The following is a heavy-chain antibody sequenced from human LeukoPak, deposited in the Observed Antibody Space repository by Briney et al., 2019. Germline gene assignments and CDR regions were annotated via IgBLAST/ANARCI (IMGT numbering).Heavy chain of an antibody. CDR3: ARAQILEWLFPFDY. V-gene: IGHV3-21*06. CDR1: GFTFSSYS. Sequence: PGGSLRLSCAASGFTFSSYSMNWVRQAPGKGLEWVSSISSSSSYIYYADSVKGRFTISRDNAKNSLYLQMNSLRVEDTAVYYCARAQILEWLFPFDYWGQGTLVTVSS. D-gene: IGHD3-3*01. J-gene: IGHJ4*02. CDR2: ISSSSSYI.